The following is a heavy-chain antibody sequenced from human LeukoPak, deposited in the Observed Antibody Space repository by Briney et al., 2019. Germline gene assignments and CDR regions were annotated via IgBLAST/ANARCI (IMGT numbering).Heavy chain of an antibody. CDR2: INPNNGGT. CDR1: GYTFTGYY. V-gene: IGHV1-2*06. CDR3: ARDFLSGIYSDY. D-gene: IGHD1-26*01. Sequence: ASVKVSCKASGYTFTGYYMHWVRQAPGQGLEWMGRINPNNGGTNYAQNFQGRVSMTGDTSISTVYMELSRLTSDDTAVYYCARDFLSGIYSDYWGQGTLVTVSS. J-gene: IGHJ4*02.